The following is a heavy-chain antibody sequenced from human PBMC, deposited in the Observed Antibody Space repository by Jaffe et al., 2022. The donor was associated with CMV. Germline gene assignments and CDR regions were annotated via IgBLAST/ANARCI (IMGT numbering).Heavy chain of an antibody. Sequence: EVQLVESGGGLVKPGGSLRLSCAASGFTFSSYSMNWVRQAPGKGLEWVSSISSSSSYIYYADSVKGRFTISRDNAKNSLYLQMNSLRAEDTAVYYCARDRYYDILTGYYNRNWFDPWGQGTLVTVSS. CDR3: ARDRYYDILTGYYNRNWFDP. D-gene: IGHD3-9*01. J-gene: IGHJ5*02. V-gene: IGHV3-21*01. CDR1: GFTFSSYS. CDR2: ISSSSSYI.